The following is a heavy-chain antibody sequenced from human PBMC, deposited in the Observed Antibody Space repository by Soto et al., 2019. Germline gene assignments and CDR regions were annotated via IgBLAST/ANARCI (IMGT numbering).Heavy chain of an antibody. J-gene: IGHJ4*02. Sequence: GESLKISCQGSGYIFTTYWIAWVRQMPGKGLEWMGIIYPGDSDSRYSPSFQGQVTISADKSISTAYLQWTSLKASDTAMYYCARRTRYCSGGTCYSLGLDYWGQGTLVTVSS. CDR3: ARRTRYCSGGTCYSLGLDY. CDR2: IYPGDSDS. CDR1: GYIFTTYW. V-gene: IGHV5-51*01. D-gene: IGHD2-15*01.